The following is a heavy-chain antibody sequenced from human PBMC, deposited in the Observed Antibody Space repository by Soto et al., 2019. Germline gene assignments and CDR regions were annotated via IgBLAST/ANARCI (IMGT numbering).Heavy chain of an antibody. CDR3: AKKWERFLEWLPTYYGMDV. CDR1: GFAFSSYG. D-gene: IGHD3-3*01. V-gene: IGHV3-30*18. Sequence: GGSLRLSCAASGFAFSSYGMHWVRQAPGKGLEWVAVISYDGSNKYYADSVKGRFTISRDNSKNTLYLQMNSLRAEDTAVYYCAKKWERFLEWLPTYYGMDVWGQGTTVTVSS. CDR2: ISYDGSNK. J-gene: IGHJ6*02.